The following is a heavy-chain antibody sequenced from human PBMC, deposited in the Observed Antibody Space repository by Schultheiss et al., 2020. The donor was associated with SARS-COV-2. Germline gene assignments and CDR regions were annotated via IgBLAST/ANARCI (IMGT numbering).Heavy chain of an antibody. D-gene: IGHD1-1*01. CDR1: GFTFSSYA. Sequence: GGSLRLSCAASGFTFSSYAMSWVRQAPGKGLEWVANIKQDGSEKYYVDSVKGRFTISRDNAKNSLYLQMNSLRAEDTAVYYCARETMTGRPNTYYYGVDVWGQGTTVTVSS. CDR2: IKQDGSEK. V-gene: IGHV3-7*01. J-gene: IGHJ6*02. CDR3: ARETMTGRPNTYYYGVDV.